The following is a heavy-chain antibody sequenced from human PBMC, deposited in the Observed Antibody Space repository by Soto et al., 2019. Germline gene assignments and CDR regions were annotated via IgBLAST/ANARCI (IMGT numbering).Heavy chain of an antibody. J-gene: IGHJ6*02. CDR1: GYSFTSYW. Sequence: GESLKISCKGSGYSFTSYWINWVRQMPGKGLEWMGIIYPGDSDTRYSPSFQGQVTISADKSIDTAYLQWRSLKASDTAVYYCARHHGSPGSYFGLDVWGQGTTVTVSS. CDR2: IYPGDSDT. V-gene: IGHV5-51*01. D-gene: IGHD6-13*01. CDR3: ARHHGSPGSYFGLDV.